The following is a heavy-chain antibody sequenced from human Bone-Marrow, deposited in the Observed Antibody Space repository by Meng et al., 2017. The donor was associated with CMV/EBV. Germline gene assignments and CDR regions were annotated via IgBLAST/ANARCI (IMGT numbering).Heavy chain of an antibody. D-gene: IGHD3-3*01. CDR1: GGSFSGYY. Sequence: SEILSLTCAVYGGSFSGYYWSWIRQPPGKGLEWIGSIYYSGSTYYNPSLKSRVTISVDTSKNQFSLKLSSVTAADTAVYYCARGFWSGYYFLDPWGQGTLVTVSS. CDR3: ARGFWSGYYFLDP. CDR2: IYYSGST. V-gene: IGHV4-34*01. J-gene: IGHJ5*02.